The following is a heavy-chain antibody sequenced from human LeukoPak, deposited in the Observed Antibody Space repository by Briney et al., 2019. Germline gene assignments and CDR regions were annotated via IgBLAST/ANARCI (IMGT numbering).Heavy chain of an antibody. V-gene: IGHV4-39*07. D-gene: IGHD1-26*01. CDR1: SDFFSSVTDY. CDR2: GDYSGGT. CDR3: ARDHSGSYYADY. Sequence: SETLSLTCTVSSDFFSSVTDYWAWIRQPPGKGLEWIASGDYSGGTYYNPSLKSRVTISVDTSKNQFSLKLSSVTAADTAVYYCARDHSGSYYADYWGQGTLVTVSS. J-gene: IGHJ4*02.